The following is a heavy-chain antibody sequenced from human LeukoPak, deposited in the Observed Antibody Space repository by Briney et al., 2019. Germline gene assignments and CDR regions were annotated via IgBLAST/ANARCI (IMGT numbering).Heavy chain of an antibody. D-gene: IGHD3/OR15-3a*01. Sequence: GGSLRLSCAASGFTFSSYAMSWVRQAPGKGLEGVSTISGSGGSTYYADYVKGRFTSSRDNYKNTLYLEINSLRVDDTAVYYCAAMRAVWTHFDYWGQGTLVTVSS. CDR3: AAMRAVWTHFDY. V-gene: IGHV3-23*01. CDR1: GFTFSSYA. CDR2: ISGSGGST. J-gene: IGHJ4*02.